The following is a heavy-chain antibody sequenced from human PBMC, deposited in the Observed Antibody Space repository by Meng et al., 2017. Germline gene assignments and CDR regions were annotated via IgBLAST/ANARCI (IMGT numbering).Heavy chain of an antibody. CDR3: ARDEDISAAGKLFSDY. CDR2: INPKSGDT. V-gene: IGHV1-2*06. CDR1: GYNFPDYY. D-gene: IGHD6-25*01. J-gene: IGHJ4*02. Sequence: VQLGAEGKQPGASVKVSCKPSGYNFPDYYIHWVRRAPGQGLEWMGRINPKSGDTHYAQKFQARVTMTGDTSISTAYMELSGLRSDDTAMYYCARDEDISAAGKLFSDYWGQGTLVTVSS.